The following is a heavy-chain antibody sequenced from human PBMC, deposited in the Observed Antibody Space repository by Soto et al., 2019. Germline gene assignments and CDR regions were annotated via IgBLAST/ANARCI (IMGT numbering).Heavy chain of an antibody. CDR1: GYTFTSYY. CDR3: ARMVYANGYYYYGMDV. Sequence: GASVKVSCKASGYTFTSYYMHWVRQAPGQGLEWMGIINPSGGSTSYAQKFQGRVTMTRDTSTSTVYMELSSLRSEDTAVYYCARMVYANGYYYYGMDVWGQGTTVTVSS. J-gene: IGHJ6*02. CDR2: INPSGGST. V-gene: IGHV1-46*01. D-gene: IGHD2-8*01.